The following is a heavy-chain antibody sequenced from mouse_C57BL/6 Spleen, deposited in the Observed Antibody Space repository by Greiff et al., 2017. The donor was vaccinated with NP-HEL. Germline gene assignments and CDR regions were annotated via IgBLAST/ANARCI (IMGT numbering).Heavy chain of an antibody. Sequence: EVQRVESGGGLVQPKGSLKLSCAASGFSFNTYAMNWVRQAPGKGLEWVARIRSKSNNYATYYADSVKDRFTISRDDSESMLYLQMNNLKTEDTAMYYCVRHGIYYDYDGYAMDYWGQGTSVTVSS. J-gene: IGHJ4*01. V-gene: IGHV10-1*01. D-gene: IGHD2-4*01. CDR3: VRHGIYYDYDGYAMDY. CDR1: GFSFNTYA. CDR2: IRSKSNNYAT.